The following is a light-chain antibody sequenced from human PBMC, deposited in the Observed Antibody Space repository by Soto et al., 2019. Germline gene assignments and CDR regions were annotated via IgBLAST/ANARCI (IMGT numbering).Light chain of an antibody. J-gene: IGLJ3*02. CDR2: EVS. CDR3: TSYTISTPWV. Sequence: QSALTQPASVSGSPGQSITISCTGTSSDVGRYNYVSWYQQRPGQAPKLMIYEVSHRPSGVSNRFSGSKSGYTASLTISGLQDDDEADYYCTSYTISTPWVFGGGTKLTVL. V-gene: IGLV2-14*01. CDR1: SSDVGRYNY.